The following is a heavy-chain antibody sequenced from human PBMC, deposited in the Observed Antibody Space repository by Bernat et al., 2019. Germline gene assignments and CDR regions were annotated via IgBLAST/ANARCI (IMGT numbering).Heavy chain of an antibody. J-gene: IGHJ2*01. Sequence: QVQLVQSGAEVKKPGASVKVSCKASGYTFTGYYMHWVRHAPGQVLEWMGRINPNSGGTNYAQKLQGRVTMTRDTSISTAYMELGRLRSDDTAVYYCARVTADDWYFDLWGRGTLVTVSS. CDR1: GYTFTGYY. D-gene: IGHD1-20*01. CDR2: INPNSGGT. CDR3: ARVTADDWYFDL. V-gene: IGHV1-2*06.